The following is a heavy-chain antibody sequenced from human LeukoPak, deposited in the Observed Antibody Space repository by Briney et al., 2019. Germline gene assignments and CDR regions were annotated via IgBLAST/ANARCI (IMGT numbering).Heavy chain of an antibody. Sequence: GGSLRLSCTASGFTFGDYAMSWVRQAPGKGLEWVGFIRSKAYGGTTEYAASVKGRFTISRDDSKSIAYLQMNSLKTEDTAVYYCARDYFYYWGQGTLVTVSS. CDR2: IRSKAYGGTT. V-gene: IGHV3-49*04. J-gene: IGHJ4*02. CDR1: GFTFGDYA. CDR3: ARDYFYY.